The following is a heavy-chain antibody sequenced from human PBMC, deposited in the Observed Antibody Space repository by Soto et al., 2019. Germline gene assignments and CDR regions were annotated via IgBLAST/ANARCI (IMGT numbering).Heavy chain of an antibody. Sequence: ASGKVSCKASGYTFINYDINWVRQATGQGLEWMGWINAGNGNTKYSQKFQGRVTITRDTSASTAYMELSSLRSEDTAVYYCASEYCGGDCYSAARYGMDVWGQGTTVTVSS. CDR2: INAGNGNT. CDR1: GYTFINYD. J-gene: IGHJ6*02. D-gene: IGHD2-21*02. CDR3: ASEYCGGDCYSAARYGMDV. V-gene: IGHV1-3*01.